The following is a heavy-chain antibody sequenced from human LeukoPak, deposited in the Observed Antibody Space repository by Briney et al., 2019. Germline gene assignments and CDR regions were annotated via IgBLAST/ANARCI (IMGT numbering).Heavy chain of an antibody. CDR3: ARETYYDFWSGYRGFDY. V-gene: IGHV4-59*01. CDR1: GVSISSYY. D-gene: IGHD3-3*01. J-gene: IGHJ4*02. Sequence: SETLSLTCTVSGVSISSYYWSWIRQPPGKGLEWIGYIYYSGSTNYNPSLKSRVTISVDTSKNQFSLTLSSVTAADTAVYYCARETYYDFWSGYRGFDYWGQGTLVTVSS. CDR2: IYYSGST.